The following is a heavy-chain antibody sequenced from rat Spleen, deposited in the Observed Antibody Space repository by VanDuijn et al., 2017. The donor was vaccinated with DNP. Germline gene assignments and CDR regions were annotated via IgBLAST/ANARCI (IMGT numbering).Heavy chain of an antibody. CDR2: IWNTGGT. CDR1: GFSLTSYN. J-gene: IGHJ2*01. Sequence: QVQLKESGPGLVQSSQTLSLTCTVAGFSLTSYNVHWVRQPPGKGLEWVGAIWNTGGTRYNSGLKSRLIISKDASRSQVFLDMNSLQTEDTAIYFCTRANWDYWGQGVMVTVSS. V-gene: IGHV2-41*01. CDR3: TRANWDY. D-gene: IGHD5-1*01.